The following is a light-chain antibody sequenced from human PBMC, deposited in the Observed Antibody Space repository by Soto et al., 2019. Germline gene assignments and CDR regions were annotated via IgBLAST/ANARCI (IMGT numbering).Light chain of an antibody. J-gene: IGLJ3*02. CDR3: TSYVGNDIWV. Sequence: QSALTQPPSASGSPGQSVTISCTGTSSDVGAYKYVSWYQQYPGKAPKLMIYEFTKRPSGVPDRFSGSKSGNTASLTVSGLQADDEDDYYCTSYVGNDIWVFGGGTKLTVL. CDR2: EFT. V-gene: IGLV2-8*01. CDR1: SSDVGAYKY.